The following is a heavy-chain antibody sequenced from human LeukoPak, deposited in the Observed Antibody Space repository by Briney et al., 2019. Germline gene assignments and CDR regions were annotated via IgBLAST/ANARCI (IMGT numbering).Heavy chain of an antibody. D-gene: IGHD5-24*01. CDR1: GFTFSNYA. CDR2: IHYSGGST. J-gene: IGHJ4*02. CDR3: AKVIREVDMSYDY. Sequence: GGSLRLSCAASGFTFSNYAMSWVRQAPGKGLEWVSAIHYSGGSTYYADSVKGRFTISRDDSKNTLYLQMNSLRAEDTAVYYCAKVIREVDMSYDYWGQGALVTVSS. V-gene: IGHV3-23*01.